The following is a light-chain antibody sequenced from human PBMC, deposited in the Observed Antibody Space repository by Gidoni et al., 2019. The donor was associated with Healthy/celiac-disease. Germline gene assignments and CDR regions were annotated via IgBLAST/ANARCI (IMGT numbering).Light chain of an antibody. J-gene: IGLJ2*01. CDR3: QAWDSSTAV. V-gene: IGLV3-1*01. CDR2: QDS. Sequence: LTQPPSVSVSPGQTASITCSGDKLGDKYACWYQQKPGQSPVLVIYQDSKRPSGIPERFSGSNSGNTATLTISGTQAMDEADYYCQAWDSSTAVFGGGTKLTVL. CDR1: KLGDKY.